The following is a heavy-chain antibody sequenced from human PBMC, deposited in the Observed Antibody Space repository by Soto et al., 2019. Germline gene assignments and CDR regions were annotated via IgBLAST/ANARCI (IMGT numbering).Heavy chain of an antibody. CDR1: GYSFTSYW. Sequence: PGESLKISCQGSGYSFTSYWIGWVRQMPGKGLEWMGIIYPGDSDTRYSPSFQGQVTISADKSISTAYLQWSSLKASDTAMYYCASHRGYSSSSYYYYGMDVWGQGTTVTVSS. D-gene: IGHD6-6*01. CDR3: ASHRGYSSSSYYYYGMDV. V-gene: IGHV5-51*01. CDR2: IYPGDSDT. J-gene: IGHJ6*02.